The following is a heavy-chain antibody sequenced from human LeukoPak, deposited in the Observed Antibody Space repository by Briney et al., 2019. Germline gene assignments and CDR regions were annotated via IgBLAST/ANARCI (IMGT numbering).Heavy chain of an antibody. CDR1: GGTFSSYA. CDR2: IIPIFGTA. Sequence: SVKVSCKASGGTFSSYAISWVRQAPGQGLEWMGGIIPIFGTANYAQKFQGRVTITADESTRTAYMDLKSLKFEDTAVYYCARDAAIYDSGAYYYLWWGQGTLVTVSS. J-gene: IGHJ4*02. V-gene: IGHV1-69*13. CDR3: ARDAAIYDSGAYYYLW. D-gene: IGHD3-22*01.